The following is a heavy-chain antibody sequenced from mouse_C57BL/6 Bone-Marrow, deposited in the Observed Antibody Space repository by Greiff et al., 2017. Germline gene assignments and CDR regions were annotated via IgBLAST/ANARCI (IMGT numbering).Heavy chain of an antibody. J-gene: IGHJ2*01. D-gene: IGHD2-2*01. CDR1: GFTFSSYA. CDR3: ARRGRGLRRGYYFDD. CDR2: ISDGGSYP. V-gene: IGHV5-4*03. Sequence: EVKLVESGGGLVKPGGSLKLSCAASGFTFSSYAMSWVRQTPEKRLEWVATISDGGSYPYYPDHVTGRFTISSDNAKNNLYLQMSHLKSEDTAMYYCARRGRGLRRGYYFDDWGQGTTLTVSS.